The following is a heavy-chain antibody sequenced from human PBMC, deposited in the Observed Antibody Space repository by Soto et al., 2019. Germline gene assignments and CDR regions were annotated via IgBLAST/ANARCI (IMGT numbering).Heavy chain of an antibody. J-gene: IGHJ4*02. CDR1: GFSFGGYG. Sequence: PGGSLRLSCSASGFSFGGYGMSWFRQAPGKGLEWVGFIRSKAYSGTTEYAASVQGRFTISRDDSRGIAYLQMNSLKNEDTAVYYCARDRNGWETRATYFDYWGPGTQVTVSS. D-gene: IGHD1-26*01. V-gene: IGHV3-49*03. CDR3: ARDRNGWETRATYFDY. CDR2: IRSKAYSGTT.